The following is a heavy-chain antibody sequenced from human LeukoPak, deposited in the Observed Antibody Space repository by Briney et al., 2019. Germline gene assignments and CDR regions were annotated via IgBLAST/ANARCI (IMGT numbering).Heavy chain of an antibody. CDR2: IYYSGST. V-gene: IGHV4-39*07. CDR1: GGSISSSSYY. CDR3: ASSPKYYDILTGYYPYYYYGMDV. Sequence: SETLSLTCTVSGGSISSSSYYWGWIRQPPGKGLEWIGSIYYSGSTYYNPSLKSRVTISVDTSKNQFSLKLSSVTAADTAVYYCASSPKYYDILTGYYPYYYYGMDVWGQGTTVTVS. D-gene: IGHD3-9*01. J-gene: IGHJ6*02.